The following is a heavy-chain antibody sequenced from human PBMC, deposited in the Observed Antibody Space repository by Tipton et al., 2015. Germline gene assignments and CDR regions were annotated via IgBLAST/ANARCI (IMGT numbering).Heavy chain of an antibody. J-gene: IGHJ6*02. D-gene: IGHD3-16*02. CDR1: GGSIRSYY. CDR2: IYYSGST. CDR3: ARDTMLRLGELSLSVGSPSWRRSYYYGMDV. V-gene: IGHV4-59*01. Sequence: TLSLTCTVSGGSIRSYYWTWIRQPPGKGLEWIGYIYYSGSTNYNPSLKSRVTISVDTSKNQFSLKLSSVTAADTAVYYCARDTMLRLGELSLSVGSPSWRRSYYYGMDVWGQGTTVTVSS.